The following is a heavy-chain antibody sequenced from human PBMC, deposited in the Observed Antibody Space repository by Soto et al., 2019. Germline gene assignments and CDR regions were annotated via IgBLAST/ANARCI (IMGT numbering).Heavy chain of an antibody. Sequence: SETLSLTCTVSGGSISSGDYYWSWIRQPPGKGLEWVGYINYSGSTYYNPSLESRVTISVDTSKNQFSLSLYSVTAADSAVYYCARDRGLAATTDFWGQGTLVTVSS. J-gene: IGHJ4*02. D-gene: IGHD1-26*01. CDR1: GGSISSGDYY. CDR3: ARDRGLAATTDF. V-gene: IGHV4-30-4*01. CDR2: INYSGST.